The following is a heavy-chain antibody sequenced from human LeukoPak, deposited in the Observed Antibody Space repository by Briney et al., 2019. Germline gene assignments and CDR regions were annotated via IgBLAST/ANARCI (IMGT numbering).Heavy chain of an antibody. D-gene: IGHD3-10*01. J-gene: IGHJ4*02. CDR1: GCGFGNDW. V-gene: IGHV3-7*03. CDR3: ARDPDEMLGVSFDS. Sequence: GSMIVYSLGEGCGFGNDWINWWRPAHGKGMEWVANINQDGRTKHYVDSVRGRFTISRDNAKNSLYLQMNSLSAEDTAVYYCARDPDEMLGVSFDSWGQGTLVTVSS. CDR2: INQDGRTK.